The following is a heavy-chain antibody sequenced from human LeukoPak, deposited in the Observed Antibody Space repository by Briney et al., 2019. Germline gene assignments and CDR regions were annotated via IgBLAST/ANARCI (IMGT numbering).Heavy chain of an antibody. CDR1: GGTFSSYA. D-gene: IGHD4-11*01. CDR2: IIPILGIA. Sequence: SVKVSCKASGGTFSSYAISWVRQAPGQGLEWMGRIIPILGIANYAQKFQGRVTITADKSTSTAYMELSSLRSEDTAVYYCAREPQYYSDYYFDYWGQGTLVTVSS. J-gene: IGHJ4*02. CDR3: AREPQYYSDYYFDY. V-gene: IGHV1-69*04.